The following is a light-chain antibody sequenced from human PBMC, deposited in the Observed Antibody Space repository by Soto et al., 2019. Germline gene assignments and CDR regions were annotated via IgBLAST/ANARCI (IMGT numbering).Light chain of an antibody. V-gene: IGKV3-15*01. CDR2: GAS. J-gene: IGKJ2*01. Sequence: TVMTQSPATLSVSPGERATLSCRASQSVNTKLAWYQHKVGQAPRLRIYGASTSATGIPTRFSGSGSGTEFTLTNSSLQSDDVAIYFCQQYNNWYTLGQGTKLEIK. CDR1: QSVNTK. CDR3: QQYNNWYT.